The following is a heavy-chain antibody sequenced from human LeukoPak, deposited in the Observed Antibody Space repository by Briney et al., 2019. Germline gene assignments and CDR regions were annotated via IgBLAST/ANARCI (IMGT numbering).Heavy chain of an antibody. D-gene: IGHD3-3*01. CDR3: ARAPDFWSGPPWGFDT. V-gene: IGHV4-59*01. CDR2: IYYSGST. J-gene: IGHJ5*02. Sequence: SETLSLTCTVSGGSISSYYWSWIRQPPGKGLEWIGYIYYSGSTNYNPSLKSRVTISVDTSKNQFSLKLSSVTAADTAVYYCARAPDFWSGPPWGFDTWGQGTLVTVSS. CDR1: GGSISSYY.